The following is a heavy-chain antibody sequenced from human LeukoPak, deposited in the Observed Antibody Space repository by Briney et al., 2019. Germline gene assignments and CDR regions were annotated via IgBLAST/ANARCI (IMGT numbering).Heavy chain of an antibody. V-gene: IGHV3-30*02. CDR2: IRYDGSNK. J-gene: IGHJ6*03. D-gene: IGHD2-15*01. CDR3: AKDPHGSRSYYYYMDV. CDR1: GFTFSSYG. Sequence: GGSLRLSCAASGFTFSSYGMHWVRQAPGRGLEWVAFIRYDGSNKYYADSVKGRFTISRDNSKNTLYLQMNSLRAEDTAVYYCAKDPHGSRSYYYYMDVWGKGTTVTVS.